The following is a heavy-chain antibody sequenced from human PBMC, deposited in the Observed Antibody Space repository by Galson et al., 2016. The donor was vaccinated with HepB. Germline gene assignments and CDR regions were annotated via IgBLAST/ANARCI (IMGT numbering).Heavy chain of an antibody. CDR2: IHHRGNT. V-gene: IGHV4-4*02. CDR1: GGSISHY. D-gene: IGHD1-26*01. J-gene: IGHJ5*02. CDR3: ARNGYYALDL. Sequence: SETLSLTCAVSGGSISHYWSWVRQTPGEGLEWIGEIHHRGNTNYNPSLKSRVSISVDKSNNQFSLIMNSVTATDTAVYYCARNGYYALDLWGQGTLVIVSS.